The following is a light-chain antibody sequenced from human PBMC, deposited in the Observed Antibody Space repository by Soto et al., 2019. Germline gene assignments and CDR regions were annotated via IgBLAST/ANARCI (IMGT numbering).Light chain of an antibody. J-gene: IGKJ1*01. V-gene: IGKV3-20*01. Sequence: EIVLTQSPGTLSLSPGERATLSCRASQRVSSSYLAWYQQKPGQAPRLLIYGASSRATGIPDRFSGSGSGTDFTLTISRLESEDFAVYYCQQYGSSPRTFGQETKVEIK. CDR2: GAS. CDR3: QQYGSSPRT. CDR1: QRVSSSY.